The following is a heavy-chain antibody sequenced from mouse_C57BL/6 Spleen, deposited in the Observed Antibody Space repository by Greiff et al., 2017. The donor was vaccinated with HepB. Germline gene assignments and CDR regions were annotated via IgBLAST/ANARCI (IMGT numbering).Heavy chain of an antibody. V-gene: IGHV1-52*01. CDR2: IDPSDSET. Sequence: QVQLQQSGAELVRPGSSVKLSCKASGYTFTSYWMHWVKQRPIQGLEWIGNIDPSDSETHYNQKFKDKATLTVDKSSSTAYMQLSSLTSEDSAVYYCARREVYGLYAMDYWGQGTSVTVSS. D-gene: IGHD1-1*02. CDR1: GYTFTSYW. CDR3: ARREVYGLYAMDY. J-gene: IGHJ4*01.